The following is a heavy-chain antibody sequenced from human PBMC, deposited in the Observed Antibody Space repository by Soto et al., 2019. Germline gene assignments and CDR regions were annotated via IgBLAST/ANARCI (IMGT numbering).Heavy chain of an antibody. CDR1: GGSFSVYY. V-gene: IGHV4-34*01. Sequence: PSDTLSLTCAVYGGSFSVYYWSWIRQPPGKGLEWIGEINHSGSTNYNPSLKRRVTISVDTSKNQFSLKLSSVTAADTAVYYCASRGCTNGVCPDYYYYYMDVWGKGNTVTVS. CDR3: ASRGCTNGVCPDYYYYYMDV. J-gene: IGHJ6*03. CDR2: INHSGST. D-gene: IGHD2-8*01.